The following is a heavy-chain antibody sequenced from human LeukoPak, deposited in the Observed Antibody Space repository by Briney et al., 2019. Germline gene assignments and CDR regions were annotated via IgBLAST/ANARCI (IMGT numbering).Heavy chain of an antibody. CDR3: ARDAYCSSTSRPWWFDP. CDR1: GYTFTGYY. J-gene: IGHJ5*02. D-gene: IGHD2-2*01. V-gene: IGHV1-2*02. Sequence: GASVKVSCKASGYTFTGYYMHWVRQAPGQGLEWMGWINPNSGGTNYAQKFQGRVTMTRDTSISTAYMELSRLRSDDTAVYYCARDAYCSSTSRPWWFDPWGQGTLVTVSS. CDR2: INPNSGGT.